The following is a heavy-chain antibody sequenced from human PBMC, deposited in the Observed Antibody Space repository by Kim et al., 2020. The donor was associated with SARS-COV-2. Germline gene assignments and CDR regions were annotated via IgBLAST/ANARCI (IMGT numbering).Heavy chain of an antibody. V-gene: IGHV1-18*04. CDR3: TRDVGRGSYEWSPGY. CDR1: GYTFNSYG. D-gene: IGHD1-26*01. Sequence: ASVKVSCKASGYTFNSYGMNWVRQAPGQGLEWLGWISAHSGHTNYAQKVQGRVTMTTDKSTTTAYMELRSLTSDDTAVYYCTRDVGRGSYEWSPGYWGQGTLVTVSS. J-gene: IGHJ4*02. CDR2: ISAHSGHT.